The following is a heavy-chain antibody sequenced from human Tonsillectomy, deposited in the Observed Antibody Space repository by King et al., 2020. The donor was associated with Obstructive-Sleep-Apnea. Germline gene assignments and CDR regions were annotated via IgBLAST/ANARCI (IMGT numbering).Heavy chain of an antibody. CDR3: ARSEAASVTGTGGFDY. J-gene: IGHJ4*02. CDR2: IYWVGDN. CDR1: GFSLSPAGVA. V-gene: IGHV2-5*02. Sequence: QFTLKESGPTLVKPTQNLTLTCTFSGFSLSPAGVACGWGRQPPGKALECLAIIYWVGDNYYISPLKGRLTITKGTPKNQVVLTMTNMDPVDTGTYYCARSEAASVTGTGGFDYWGQGTLVTVSS. D-gene: IGHD6-13*01.